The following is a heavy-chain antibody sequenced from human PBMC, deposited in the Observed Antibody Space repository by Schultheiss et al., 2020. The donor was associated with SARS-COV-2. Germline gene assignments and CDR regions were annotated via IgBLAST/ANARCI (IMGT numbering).Heavy chain of an antibody. CDR3: AIASYCGGGCSPRYYGLDV. CDR2: ISAYNGNT. Sequence: ASVKVSCKASGYTFTGYYMHWVRQAPGQGLEWMGWISAYNGNTNYAQKFQGWVTMTRNTSISTAYMELSRLRSDDTAVYYCAIASYCGGGCSPRYYGLDVWGQGTTVTVSS. J-gene: IGHJ6*02. D-gene: IGHD2-21*02. CDR1: GYTFTGYY. V-gene: IGHV1-2*04.